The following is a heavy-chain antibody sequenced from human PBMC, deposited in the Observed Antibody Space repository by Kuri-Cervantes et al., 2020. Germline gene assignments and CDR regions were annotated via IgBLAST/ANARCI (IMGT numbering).Heavy chain of an antibody. CDR2: ISWNSGSI. CDR1: GFTFDDYA. Sequence: SLKISFAASGFTFDDYAMHWVRQAPGKGLEWVSGISWNSGSIGYADSVKGRFTISRDNAKNSLYLQMNSLRAEDTALYYCAKDIGDYGDGKVDYWGQGTLVTVSS. CDR3: AKDIGDYGDGKVDY. J-gene: IGHJ4*02. D-gene: IGHD4-17*01. V-gene: IGHV3-9*01.